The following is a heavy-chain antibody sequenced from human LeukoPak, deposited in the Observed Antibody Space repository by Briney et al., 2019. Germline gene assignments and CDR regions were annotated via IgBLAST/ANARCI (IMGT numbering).Heavy chain of an antibody. CDR3: ANGLQRYFDY. J-gene: IGHJ4*02. Sequence: GGSLRLSCAASGFTFSSYAMSWVRQAPGKGLEWVSAISSSGSTYYADSVKGRFTISRDNSKNTLYLQMNSLRAEDTAVYYCANGLQRYFDYWGQGTLVTVSS. V-gene: IGHV3-23*01. CDR1: GFTFSSYA. CDR2: ISSSGST.